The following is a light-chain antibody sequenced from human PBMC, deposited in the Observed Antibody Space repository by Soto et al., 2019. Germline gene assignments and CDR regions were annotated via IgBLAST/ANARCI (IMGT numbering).Light chain of an antibody. Sequence: ILLPPSPGTLSFSPGERAPLSCRASESVSSNLAWYQQKPGQAPRLLIYGASTRATGIPARFSGSGSGTDFTLTISRLEPEDFAVYYCQQYGSSPLTFGGGTKVDIK. CDR3: QQYGSSPLT. CDR2: GAS. V-gene: IGKV3-20*01. J-gene: IGKJ4*01. CDR1: ESVSSN.